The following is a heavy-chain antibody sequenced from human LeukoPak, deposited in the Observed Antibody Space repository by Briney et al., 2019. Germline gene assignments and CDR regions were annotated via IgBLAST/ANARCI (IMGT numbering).Heavy chain of an antibody. V-gene: IGHV5-51*01. Sequence: GESLKISCKGSGYSFTSYWIGWVRQMPGKGLEWMGIIYLGDSDTRYSPSFQGQVTISADKSISTAYLQWSSLKASDTAMYCCARPPSIVDTAMVDYWGQGTLVTVSS. CDR2: IYLGDSDT. J-gene: IGHJ4*02. D-gene: IGHD5-18*01. CDR3: ARPPSIVDTAMVDY. CDR1: GYSFTSYW.